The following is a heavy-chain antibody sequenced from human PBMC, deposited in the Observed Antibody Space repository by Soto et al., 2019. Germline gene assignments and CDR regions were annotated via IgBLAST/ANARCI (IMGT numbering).Heavy chain of an antibody. CDR2: IYHSGST. J-gene: IGHJ6*02. V-gene: IGHV4-30-2*01. CDR1: GGSISSGGYS. Sequence: SETLSLTCAVSGGSISSGGYSWSWIRQPPGKGLEWIGEIYHSGSTNYNPSLKSRVTISVDSSENQFSLKLSSVTAADTAVYYCARRVVTDFYYYGMDVWGQGTTVTVSS. D-gene: IGHD2-21*02. CDR3: ARRVVTDFYYYGMDV.